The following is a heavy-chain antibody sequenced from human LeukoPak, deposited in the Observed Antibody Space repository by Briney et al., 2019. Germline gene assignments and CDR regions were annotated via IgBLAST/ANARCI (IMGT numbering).Heavy chain of an antibody. Sequence: ASAMVSCKASGYTFTSYAMHWVRQAPGQRLEWMGWINAGNGNTKYSQKFQGRVTITRDTSASTAYMELSSLRSEDTAVYYCARGVDIVVVLAAMYYWGQGTLVTVSS. J-gene: IGHJ4*02. CDR3: ARGVDIVVVLAAMYY. CDR2: INAGNGNT. CDR1: GYTFTSYA. D-gene: IGHD2-2*03. V-gene: IGHV1-3*01.